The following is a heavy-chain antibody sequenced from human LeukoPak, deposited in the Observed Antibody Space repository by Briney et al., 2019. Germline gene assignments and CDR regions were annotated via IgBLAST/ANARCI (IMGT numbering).Heavy chain of an antibody. V-gene: IGHV3-21*01. D-gene: IGHD3-22*01. Sequence: GGSLRLSCAASGFTFNSYSMNWVRQAPGKGLEWVSSISSSSSYIYYADSVKGRFTISRDNAKNSLYLQMNSLRAEDTAVYYCARGSYYDSSGYGYWGQGTLVTVSS. CDR1: GFTFNSYS. J-gene: IGHJ4*02. CDR2: ISSSSSYI. CDR3: ARGSYYDSSGYGY.